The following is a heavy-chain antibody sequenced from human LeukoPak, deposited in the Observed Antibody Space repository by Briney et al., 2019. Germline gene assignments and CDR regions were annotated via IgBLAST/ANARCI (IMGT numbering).Heavy chain of an antibody. CDR1: GGSISSGGYY. V-gene: IGHV4-61*08. CDR3: ARDVSGTYYSSLDYYYGMDV. Sequence: SQTLSLTCAVSGGSISSGGYYWSWIRQPPGKGLEWIGYIYDSGSTNYNPSLKSRVTISVDTSKNQFSLKVSSVTAADTAVYCCARDVSGTYYSSLDYYYGMDVWGQGTTVSVSS. D-gene: IGHD3-10*01. CDR2: IYDSGST. J-gene: IGHJ6*02.